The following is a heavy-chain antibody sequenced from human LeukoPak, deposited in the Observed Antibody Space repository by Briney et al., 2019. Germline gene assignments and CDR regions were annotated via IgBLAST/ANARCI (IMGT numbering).Heavy chain of an antibody. D-gene: IGHD2-8*01. CDR1: GYTFTGYY. J-gene: IGHJ4*02. CDR2: IIPIFGIA. CDR3: ARGVPIGYCTYGVCYPPYYFDY. V-gene: IGHV1-2*02. Sequence: ASVKVSCKASGYTFTGYYMHWVRQAPGQGLEWMGWIIPIFGIANYTQKFQGRLTITRDSSIDTAYMDLSGLSSEDTAVYYCARGVPIGYCTYGVCYPPYYFDYWGQGTLVTASS.